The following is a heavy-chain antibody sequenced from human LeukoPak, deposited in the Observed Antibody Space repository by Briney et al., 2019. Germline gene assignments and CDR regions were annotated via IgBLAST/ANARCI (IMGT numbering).Heavy chain of an antibody. D-gene: IGHD6-6*01. J-gene: IGHJ4*02. Sequence: GGSLRLSCAASGFTYHDYGLHWVRQVPGKGLEWVSGINYQSATFDADSVKGRFTISRDNAKSLLFLVMDSLRPEDSALYYCVKDAGIAARPWYFDSWGQGTQVIVSS. V-gene: IGHV3-9*01. CDR1: GFTYHDYG. CDR2: INYQSATF. CDR3: VKDAGIAARPWYFDS.